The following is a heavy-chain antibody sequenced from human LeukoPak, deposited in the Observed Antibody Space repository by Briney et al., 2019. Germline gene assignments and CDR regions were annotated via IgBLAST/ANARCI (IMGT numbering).Heavy chain of an antibody. V-gene: IGHV4-30-4*01. J-gene: IGHJ4*02. CDR2: IYYSGST. CDR3: ARGYDSSGSPFPFDY. D-gene: IGHD3-22*01. Sequence: KSSQTLSLTCTVSGGSISSGDYYWSWIRQPPGKGLEWIGYIYYSGSTYYNPSLKSRVTISVDTSKNQFSLKLSSVTAADTAVYYCARGYDSSGSPFPFDYWGQGTLVTVSS. CDR1: GGSISSGDYY.